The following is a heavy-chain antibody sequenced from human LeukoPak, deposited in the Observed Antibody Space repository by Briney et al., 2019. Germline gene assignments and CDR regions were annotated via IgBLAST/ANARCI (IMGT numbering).Heavy chain of an antibody. V-gene: IGHV3-30*02. CDR2: IRHDGSNK. CDR3: EKDPNRGGLSNYGYEWSY. CDR1: GFTFSSYG. Sequence: PGGSLRLSCAASGFTFSSYGMHWVRQAPGKGLEWVAFIRHDGSNKDYADSVKGRFSISRDNSNNPQYLQINSLRAEDTAVYYCEKDPNRGGLSNYGYEWSYGGQGTLVTVSS. J-gene: IGHJ4*02. D-gene: IGHD5-18*01.